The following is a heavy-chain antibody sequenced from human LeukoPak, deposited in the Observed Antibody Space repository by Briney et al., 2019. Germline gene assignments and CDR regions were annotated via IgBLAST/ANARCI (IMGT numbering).Heavy chain of an antibody. J-gene: IGHJ4*02. V-gene: IGHV3-23*01. CDR2: ISGGSEDS. Sequence: GGSLRLSCTASGFTFDSYAMSWVRQAPGKGLEWVSSISGGSEDSYVADSVRGRFTISRDNSKNTLYLQMNSLRAEDTAVYYCAKNSGGTCYSHLDYWGQGTLVTVSS. CDR1: GFTFDSYA. D-gene: IGHD2-15*01. CDR3: AKNSGGTCYSHLDY.